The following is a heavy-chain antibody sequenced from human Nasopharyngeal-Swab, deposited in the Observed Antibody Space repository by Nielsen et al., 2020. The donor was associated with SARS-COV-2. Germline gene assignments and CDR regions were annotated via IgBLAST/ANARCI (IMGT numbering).Heavy chain of an antibody. CDR1: GGSISGGDYS. J-gene: IGHJ6*02. CDR2: FYHSGST. V-gene: IGHV4-30-2*01. D-gene: IGHD4-17*01. CDR3: ATSDFGDTLGYYYYGMDV. Sequence: SETLSLTCAVSGGSISGGDYSWSWVRQPPGKGLEWIGYFYHSGSTYYNPYLKGRVTISVDRSKNQFSLKLTSVTAADTAVYYCATSDFGDTLGYYYYGMDVWGQGTTVTVSS.